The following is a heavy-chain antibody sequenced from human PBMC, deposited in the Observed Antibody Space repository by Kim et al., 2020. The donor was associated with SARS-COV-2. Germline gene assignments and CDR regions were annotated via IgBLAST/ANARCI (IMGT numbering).Heavy chain of an antibody. V-gene: IGHV3-7*01. Sequence: YYVDSVKGRFTISRDNAKNSLYLQMNSLRAEDTAVYYCASQAGSYTNKDYWGQGTLVTVSS. CDR3: ASQAGSYTNKDY. D-gene: IGHD1-26*01. J-gene: IGHJ4*02.